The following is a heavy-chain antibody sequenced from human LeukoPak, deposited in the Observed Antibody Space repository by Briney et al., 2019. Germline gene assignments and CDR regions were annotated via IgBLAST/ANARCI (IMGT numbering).Heavy chain of an antibody. CDR2: ISTSSTYK. Sequence: GGSLRLSCAASGFTFSSYSMHWVRQAPGKGLEWVSSISTSSTYKHYGDSVKGRFTISRDNAKNSLYLQMNSLRAEDTALYYCAKDIGSSILNGMDVWGQGTTVTVSS. V-gene: IGHV3-21*04. CDR3: AKDIGSSILNGMDV. D-gene: IGHD6-13*01. J-gene: IGHJ6*02. CDR1: GFTFSSYS.